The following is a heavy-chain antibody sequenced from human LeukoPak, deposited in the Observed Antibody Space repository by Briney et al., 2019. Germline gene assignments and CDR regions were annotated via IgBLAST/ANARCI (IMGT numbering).Heavy chain of an antibody. CDR1: GYTFTGYY. CDR3: AIVVPAATVFDY. J-gene: IGHJ4*02. D-gene: IGHD2-2*01. V-gene: IGHV1-2*02. Sequence: ASVKVSCKASGYTFTGYYMHWVRQAPGQGLEWMGWINPNSGGTNYAQKFQGGVTMTRDTSISTAYMELSRLRSDDTAVYYCAIVVPAATVFDYWGQGTLVTVSS. CDR2: INPNSGGT.